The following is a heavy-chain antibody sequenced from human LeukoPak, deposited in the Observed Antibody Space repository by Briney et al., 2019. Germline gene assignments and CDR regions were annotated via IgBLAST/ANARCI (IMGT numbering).Heavy chain of an antibody. CDR1: GFTFSSYG. CDR2: VNQDGSER. J-gene: IGHJ6*02. Sequence: GGSLRLSCAASGFTFSSYGMTWVRQAPGKGLEWVANVNQDGSERYYVNSVRGRFTISRDNAKNSLDLQMNSLRAEDTALYFCAKANAMDVWGQGTTVTVSS. CDR3: AKANAMDV. V-gene: IGHV3-7*01.